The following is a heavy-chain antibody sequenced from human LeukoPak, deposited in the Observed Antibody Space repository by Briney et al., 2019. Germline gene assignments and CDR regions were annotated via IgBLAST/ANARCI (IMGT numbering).Heavy chain of an antibody. D-gene: IGHD3-22*01. CDR2: ISAYNGNT. V-gene: IGHV1-18*01. CDR1: GYTFTSYG. Sequence: ASVKVSCKASGYTFTSYGISWVRQAPGQGLEWMGWISAYNGNTNYAQKLQGRVTMTTDTSTSTAYMELRSLRSDDTAVYYCARVKGYYYDTSDKDAFDIWGQGTMVTVSS. J-gene: IGHJ3*02. CDR3: ARVKGYYYDTSDKDAFDI.